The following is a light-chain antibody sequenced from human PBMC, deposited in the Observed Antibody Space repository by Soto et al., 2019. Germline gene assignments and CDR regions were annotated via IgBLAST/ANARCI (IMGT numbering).Light chain of an antibody. CDR1: SSNIGAGYD. Sequence: QPVLTQPPSVSGAPGQRVTISCTGSSSNIGAGYDVHWYQQLPGTAPKLLIYGNSNRPSGVPDRFSGSKSGTSASLAITGLQAEDEADYYCQSYDSSVVVCGGGTKLTVL. J-gene: IGLJ2*01. CDR2: GNS. CDR3: QSYDSSVVV. V-gene: IGLV1-40*01.